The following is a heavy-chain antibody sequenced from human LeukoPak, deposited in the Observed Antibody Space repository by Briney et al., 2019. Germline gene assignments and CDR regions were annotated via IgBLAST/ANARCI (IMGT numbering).Heavy chain of an antibody. CDR2: ISYDGSNK. CDR1: GFTFSSYD. V-gene: IGHV3-30-3*01. J-gene: IGHJ4*02. Sequence: GGSLRLSCAVSGFTFSSYDMHWVRQAPGKGLEWVAVISYDGSNKYQADSVKGRFTISRDNSKSTLFLQMNSLRAEDTAAYYCARVDNIGYYYLDYWGQGTLVTVSS. CDR3: ARVDNIGYYYLDY. D-gene: IGHD6-19*01.